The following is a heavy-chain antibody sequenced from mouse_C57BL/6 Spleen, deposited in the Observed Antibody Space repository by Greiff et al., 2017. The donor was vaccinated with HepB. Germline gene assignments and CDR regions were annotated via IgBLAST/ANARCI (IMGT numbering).Heavy chain of an antibody. J-gene: IGHJ3*01. CDR3: ARRHYSNAWFAY. CDR2: IDPSDSYT. Sequence: QVQLQQPGAELVMPGASVKLSCKASGYTFTSYWMHWVKQRPGQGLEWIGEIDPSDSYTNYNQKFKGKSTLTVDKSSSTAYVQLSSLTSEDSAVYYCARRHYSNAWFAYWGQGTLVTVSA. CDR1: GYTFTSYW. D-gene: IGHD2-5*01. V-gene: IGHV1-69*01.